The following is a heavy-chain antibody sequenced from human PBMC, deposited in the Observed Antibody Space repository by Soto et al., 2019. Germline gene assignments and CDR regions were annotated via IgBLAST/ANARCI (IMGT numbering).Heavy chain of an antibody. D-gene: IGHD5-12*01. J-gene: IGHJ1*01. CDR2: ISAYNGNT. Sequence: ASVKVSCKASGYTFTSYGISWGRQAPGQGLEWMGWISAYNGNTNYAQKLQGRVTMTTDTSTSTAYMGLRSLRSDHTAVYCFARGSHRSGSFQHWGQGTLVPVCS. V-gene: IGHV1-18*01. CDR3: ARGSHRSGSFQH. CDR1: GYTFTSYG.